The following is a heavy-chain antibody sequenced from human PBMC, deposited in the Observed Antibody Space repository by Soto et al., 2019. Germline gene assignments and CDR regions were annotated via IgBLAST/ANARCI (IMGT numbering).Heavy chain of an antibody. CDR1: GGSISSSSYY. J-gene: IGHJ4*02. Sequence: SQTLSLTCTVSGGSISSSSYYWGWIRQPPGKGLEWIGSIYYSGSTYYNPSLKSRVTISVDTSKNQFSLKLSSVTAADTAVYYCVRDSSSSLSVGYWGQGTLVTVSS. CDR3: VRDSSSSLSVGY. V-gene: IGHV4-39*01. CDR2: IYYSGST. D-gene: IGHD6-6*01.